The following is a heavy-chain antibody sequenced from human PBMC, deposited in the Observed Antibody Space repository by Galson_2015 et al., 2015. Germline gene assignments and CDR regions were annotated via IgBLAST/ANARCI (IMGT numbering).Heavy chain of an antibody. CDR2: INDIGST. Sequence: ETLSLTCAVYGGSFSDYFWTWIRQPPGEGLEWIGEINDIGSTNYNPSLKSRVTILVDTLKGQFSLKLSSVTAADTAVYYCARVRERGRRKPDYYYYRSFDYWGQGTLVTVSS. V-gene: IGHV4-34*01. J-gene: IGHJ4*02. D-gene: IGHD1-26*01. CDR1: GGSFSDYF. CDR3: ARVRERGRRKPDYYYYRSFDY.